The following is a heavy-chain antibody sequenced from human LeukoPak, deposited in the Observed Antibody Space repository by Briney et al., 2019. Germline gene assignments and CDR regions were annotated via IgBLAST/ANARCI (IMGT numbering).Heavy chain of an antibody. CDR1: GYTFTSYY. CDR2: INPSGGST. J-gene: IGHJ6*02. V-gene: IGHV1-46*01. Sequence: GASVKVSCKASGYTFTSYYMHWVRQAPGQGLEWMGIINPSGGSTSYARKFQGRVTMTRDTSTSTVYMELSSLRSEDTAVYYCARFGPLDSPYCSSTSCYQDYYYYGMDVWGQGTTVTVSS. D-gene: IGHD2-2*01. CDR3: ARFGPLDSPYCSSTSCYQDYYYYGMDV.